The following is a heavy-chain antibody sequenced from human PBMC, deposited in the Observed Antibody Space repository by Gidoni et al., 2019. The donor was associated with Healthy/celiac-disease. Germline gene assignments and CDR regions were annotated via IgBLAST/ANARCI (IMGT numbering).Heavy chain of an antibody. V-gene: IGHV4-31*03. CDR3: AAVDIVATASDAFDI. D-gene: IGHD5-12*01. J-gene: IGHJ3*02. CDR1: GGPISSGGYY. CDR2: IYYSGST. Sequence: QVQLQESGPGLVKPSQTLSLTCTFPGGPISSGGYYWSWIRQHPGKGLEWIGYIYYSGSTYYNPSLKSRVTISVDTSKNQFSLKLSSVTAADTAVYYCAAVDIVATASDAFDIWGQGTMVTVSS.